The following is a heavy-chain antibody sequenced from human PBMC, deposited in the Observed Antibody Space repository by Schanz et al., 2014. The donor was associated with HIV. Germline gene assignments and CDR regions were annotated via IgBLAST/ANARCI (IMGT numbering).Heavy chain of an antibody. V-gene: IGHV1-69*01. Sequence: QVQVVQSGAEVKKPGSSVKVSCKASGGTFSSYAITWVRQAPGQGLEWMGGFIPIFGTTNYAQKFQGRVTITADESTSTTSLELSTLRSENTAMYYCAGQYSNYDSSRRYHWYFDLWGRGTLVTVSS. CDR1: GGTFSSYA. CDR2: FIPIFGTT. CDR3: AGQYSNYDSSRRYHWYFDL. D-gene: IGHD4-4*01. J-gene: IGHJ2*01.